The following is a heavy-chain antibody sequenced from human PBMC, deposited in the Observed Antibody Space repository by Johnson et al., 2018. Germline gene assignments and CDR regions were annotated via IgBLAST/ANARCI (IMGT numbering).Heavy chain of an antibody. J-gene: IGHJ6*03. D-gene: IGHD6-6*01. V-gene: IGHV3-11*01. Sequence: QVQLQESGPGLVKPSETLSLTCTVSGGSISSYYWSWIRQPPGKGLEWVSYISSSGSTIYYADSVKGRFTISRDNAKNSLYLQMNSLRAEGTAVYYCAGDRSSSSVIYYYYYRDVWGKGTTVTVSS. CDR1: GGSISSYY. CDR2: ISSSGSTI. CDR3: AGDRSSSSVIYYYYYRDV.